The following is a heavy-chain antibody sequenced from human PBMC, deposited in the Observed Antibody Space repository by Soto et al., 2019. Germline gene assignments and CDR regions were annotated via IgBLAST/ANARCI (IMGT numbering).Heavy chain of an antibody. Sequence: QVQLVESGGGVVHPGRSLRLSCAASGFTFSSYGMHWVRQAPGKGLEWVAVIWYDGSNKYYADSVKGRFTISRDNSKNTLYLQMNSLRAEDTAVYYCARDRDSSGYPLNDAFDIWGQGTMVTVSS. CDR2: IWYDGSNK. J-gene: IGHJ3*02. D-gene: IGHD3-22*01. V-gene: IGHV3-33*01. CDR1: GFTFSSYG. CDR3: ARDRDSSGYPLNDAFDI.